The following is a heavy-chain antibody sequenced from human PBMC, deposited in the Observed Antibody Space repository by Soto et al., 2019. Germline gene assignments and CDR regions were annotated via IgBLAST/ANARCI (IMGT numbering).Heavy chain of an antibody. CDR1: GYSFTSYW. J-gene: IGHJ6*02. Sequence: GESLKISCKGSGYSFTSYWISWVRQMPGKGLEWMGRIDPSDSYTNYSPSFQGHVTISADKSISTAYLQWSSLKASDTAMYYCARPDFTDYYYYGIDVWGQGTKGTVSS. V-gene: IGHV5-10-1*01. CDR3: ARPDFTDYYYYGIDV. D-gene: IGHD3-3*01. CDR2: IDPSDSYT.